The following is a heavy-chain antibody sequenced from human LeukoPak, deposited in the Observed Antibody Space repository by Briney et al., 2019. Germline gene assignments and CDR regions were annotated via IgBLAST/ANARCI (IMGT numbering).Heavy chain of an antibody. D-gene: IGHD6-13*01. Sequence: ASVKVSFKASGYTFTGYYMHWVRQAPGQGLEWMGWINPNSGGTNYAQKFQGRVTMTRDTSISTAYMELNRLRSDDTAVYYCARAGIAAAGSFDLWGRGTLVTVSS. V-gene: IGHV1-2*02. CDR1: GYTFTGYY. CDR3: ARAGIAAAGSFDL. CDR2: INPNSGGT. J-gene: IGHJ2*01.